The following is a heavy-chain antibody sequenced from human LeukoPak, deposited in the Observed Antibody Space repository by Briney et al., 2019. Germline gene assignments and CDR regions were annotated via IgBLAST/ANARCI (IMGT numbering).Heavy chain of an antibody. CDR3: ARDREMYYYDSSGLSNWFDP. CDR2: IWYDGSNK. J-gene: IGHJ5*02. V-gene: IGHV3-33*01. Sequence: GRSLRLSCAASGFTFSSYGMHWVRQAPGKGLEWVAVIWYDGSNKYYADSVKGRFTISRDNSKNTLYLQMNSLRAEDTAVYYCARDREMYYYDSSGLSNWFDPWGQGTLVTVSS. CDR1: GFTFSSYG. D-gene: IGHD3-22*01.